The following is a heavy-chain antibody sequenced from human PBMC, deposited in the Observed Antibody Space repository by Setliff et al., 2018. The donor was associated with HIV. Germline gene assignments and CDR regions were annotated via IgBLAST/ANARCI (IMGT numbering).Heavy chain of an antibody. CDR3: ASSMVRGVIGVFDM. CDR2: INHSGST. D-gene: IGHD3-10*01. CDR1: RGSISSYF. V-gene: IGHV4-34*01. Sequence: PSETLSLTCTVSRGSISSYFWSWIRQPPGKRLEWIGEINHSGSTNYNPSLKSRVTISIDTSKNQFSLKLSSVTTADTAVYYCASSMVRGVIGVFDMWGQGTMVTVSS. J-gene: IGHJ3*02.